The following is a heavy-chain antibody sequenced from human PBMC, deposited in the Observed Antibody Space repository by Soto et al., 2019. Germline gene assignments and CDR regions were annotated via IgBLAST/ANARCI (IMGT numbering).Heavy chain of an antibody. V-gene: IGHV3-7*05. CDR2: IKQDGSEK. D-gene: IGHD6-13*01. CDR3: ARDDLYSTPFEVYFDY. CDR1: GFTFSSYW. J-gene: IGHJ4*02. Sequence: SCAASGFTFSSYWMSWVRQAPGKGLEWVANIKQDGSEKYYVDSVKGRFTISRDNAKNSLYLQMNSLRAEDTAVYYCARDDLYSTPFEVYFDYWGQGTLVTVSS.